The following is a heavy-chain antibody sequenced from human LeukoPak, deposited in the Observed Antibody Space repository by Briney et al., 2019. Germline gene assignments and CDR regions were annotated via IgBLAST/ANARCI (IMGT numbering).Heavy chain of an antibody. CDR3: AKELYYDFWKGVFSY. Sequence: PGGSLRLSCAASGFTVSSNYMSWVRQAPGKGLEWVSAISGSGGSTYYADSVKGRFTISRDNSKNTLYLQMNSLRAEDTAVYYCAKELYYDFWKGVFSYWGQGTLVTVSS. V-gene: IGHV3-23*01. D-gene: IGHD3-3*01. J-gene: IGHJ4*02. CDR1: GFTVSSNY. CDR2: ISGSGGST.